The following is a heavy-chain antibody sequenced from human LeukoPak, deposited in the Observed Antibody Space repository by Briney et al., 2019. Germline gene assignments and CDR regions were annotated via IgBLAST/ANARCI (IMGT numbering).Heavy chain of an antibody. V-gene: IGHV1-8*01. CDR2: MNPNNGNT. J-gene: IGHJ6*04. D-gene: IGHD1-1*01. CDR3: ARALAGTDELDV. CDR1: GYTFTSYD. Sequence: ASVKVSCKASGYTFTSYDIHWVRQATGQGLEWMGRMNPNNGNTGDAQKFQGRVTMTRDPSISTAYMELSSLRSEDTGVYFCARALAGTDELDVWGKGTTVTVSS.